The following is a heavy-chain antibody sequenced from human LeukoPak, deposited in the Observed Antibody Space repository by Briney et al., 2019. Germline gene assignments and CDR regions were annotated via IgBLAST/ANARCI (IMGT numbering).Heavy chain of an antibody. CDR3: ARDRAMVVGSSWYYDY. CDR1: GFTLSDYG. D-gene: IGHD5-18*01. V-gene: IGHV3-33*01. Sequence: PGRSLRLSCAASGFTLSDYGMHWVRQAPGKGLEWVSLIWYDGSNKYYADSVKGRFTISRDDSKNTLYLQMNSPRAEDTALYYCARDRAMVVGSSWYYDYWGQGTLVTVSS. CDR2: IWYDGSNK. J-gene: IGHJ4*02.